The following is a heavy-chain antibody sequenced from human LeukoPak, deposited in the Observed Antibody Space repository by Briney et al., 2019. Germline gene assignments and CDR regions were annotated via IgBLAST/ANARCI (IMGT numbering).Heavy chain of an antibody. V-gene: IGHV2-26*01. Sequence: ESGPTLVNPTETLTLTCTVSGFSLSNARMGVRWIRQPPGKALEWLSHIFSNDEKSYSTSLKSRLTISKDTSKSQVVLTMTNMDPVDTATYYCARIWHYDFWSGYDNWFDPWGQGTLVTVSS. J-gene: IGHJ5*02. CDR2: IFSNDEK. CDR1: GFSLSNARMG. D-gene: IGHD3-3*01. CDR3: ARIWHYDFWSGYDNWFDP.